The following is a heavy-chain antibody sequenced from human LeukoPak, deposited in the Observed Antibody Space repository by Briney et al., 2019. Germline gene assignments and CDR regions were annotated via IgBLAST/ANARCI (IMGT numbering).Heavy chain of an antibody. Sequence: PGGSLRLSCAASGFTFTGHTMTWLRQAPGKGLQWVSTIGTSGDTYYADSVKGRFTISRDISKNTVYLQMTGLRAEDTALYYCATKTIGNYPYDYWGQGALVTVSP. V-gene: IGHV3-23*01. CDR3: ATKTIGNYPYDY. D-gene: IGHD3-22*01. J-gene: IGHJ4*02. CDR2: IGTSGDT. CDR1: GFTFTGHT.